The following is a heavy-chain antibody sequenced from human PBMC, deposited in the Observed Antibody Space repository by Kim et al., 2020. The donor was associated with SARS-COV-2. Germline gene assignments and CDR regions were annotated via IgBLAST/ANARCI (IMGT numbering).Heavy chain of an antibody. V-gene: IGHV4-39*01. J-gene: IGHJ4*02. CDR3: AGYYYDSSAMNYFDY. Sequence: PSLKNRVTISVDTSKNQFSLKLSSVTAADTAVYYCAGYYYDSSAMNYFDYWGQGTLVTVSS. D-gene: IGHD3-22*01.